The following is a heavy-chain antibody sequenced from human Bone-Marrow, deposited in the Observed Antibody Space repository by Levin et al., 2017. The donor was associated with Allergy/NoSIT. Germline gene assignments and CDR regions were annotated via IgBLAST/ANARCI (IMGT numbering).Heavy chain of an antibody. Sequence: PSETLSLTCTVSGGSMRSYYWSWIRQPPGKGLEWIGHISYSGGTNYSPSLKSRLSISIDTSENQFSLELSSVTAADTAVYYCARLNNGWYGDSWGQGTLVTVSS. J-gene: IGHJ4*02. CDR1: GGSMRSYY. V-gene: IGHV4-59*08. CDR3: ARLNNGWYGDS. D-gene: IGHD6-19*01. CDR2: ISYSGGT.